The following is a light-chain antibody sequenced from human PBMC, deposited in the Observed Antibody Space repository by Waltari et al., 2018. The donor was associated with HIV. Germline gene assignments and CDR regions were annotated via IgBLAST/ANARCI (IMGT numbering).Light chain of an antibody. CDR1: SSNIGSNT. J-gene: IGLJ2*01. Sequence: QSVLTQPPSTSGTPGQRVTISCSGSSSNIGSNTVNWYHQLPGKAPKLLIYSNDQRPSAVPDRFSGSKSGTSASLVISGLQSEDEADYYCAVWYDSLNGWVFGGGTKLTVL. V-gene: IGLV1-44*01. CDR3: AVWYDSLNGWV. CDR2: SND.